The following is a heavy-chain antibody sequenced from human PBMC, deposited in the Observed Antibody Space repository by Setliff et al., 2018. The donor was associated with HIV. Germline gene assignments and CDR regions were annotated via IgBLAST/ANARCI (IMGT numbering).Heavy chain of an antibody. Sequence: SETLSLTCNVSGGSISSGGYYWSWIRKHPGKGLEWIGYIYYSGSTYYNPSLKSLVTISVDTSKNQFSLKLSSVTAADTAGYYCARARGGCSGGSCPAHHYYYYMDVWGKGTTFTVSS. CDR3: ARARGGCSGGSCPAHHYYYYMDV. V-gene: IGHV4-31*01. CDR1: GGSISSGGYY. J-gene: IGHJ6*03. CDR2: IYYSGST. D-gene: IGHD2-15*01.